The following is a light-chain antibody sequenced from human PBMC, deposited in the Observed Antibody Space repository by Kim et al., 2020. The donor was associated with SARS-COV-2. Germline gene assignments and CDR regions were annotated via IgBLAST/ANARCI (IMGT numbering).Light chain of an antibody. Sequence: DIQMTQSPSTLSASVGDRVTITCRASQSINNWLAWYQQKPGKAPKLLIYMASTLESGVPSRFSGGGSGTEFTLTISSLQPDDFATYYCQQDNSYPLTFGGGTKVDIK. CDR2: MAS. CDR1: QSINNW. V-gene: IGKV1-5*03. CDR3: QQDNSYPLT. J-gene: IGKJ4*01.